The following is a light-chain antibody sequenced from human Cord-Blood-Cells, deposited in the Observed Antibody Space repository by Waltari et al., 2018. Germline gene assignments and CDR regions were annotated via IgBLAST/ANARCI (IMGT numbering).Light chain of an antibody. CDR1: SSDVGGYNY. V-gene: IGLV2-11*01. CDR2: DVS. J-gene: IGLJ3*02. Sequence: QSALTQPRSVSGSPGQSVTISCTGTSSDVGGYNYVSRYQQHPGKAPKLMIYDVSKRPSGVPDRFSGSKSGNTASLTISGLQAEDEADYYCCSYADSYTWVFGGGTKLTVL. CDR3: CSYADSYTWV.